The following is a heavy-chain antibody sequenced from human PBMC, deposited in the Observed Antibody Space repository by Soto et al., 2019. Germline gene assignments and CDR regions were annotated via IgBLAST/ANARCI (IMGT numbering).Heavy chain of an antibody. V-gene: IGHV1-69*02. D-gene: IGHD2-2*01. CDR2: IIPMLPVT. CDR3: IGSWSAETFDV. Sequence: QVHLIQSGAEVKKPGSSVKVSCKAAGGTFNTYTLFWVRQAPGHGLEWMGRIIPMLPVTNSAQKFQGRLTLTAHKSTGTAFMELPSLTSDDTAVYCSIGSWSAETFDVWGQGTMVTVSS. CDR1: GGTFNTYT. J-gene: IGHJ3*01.